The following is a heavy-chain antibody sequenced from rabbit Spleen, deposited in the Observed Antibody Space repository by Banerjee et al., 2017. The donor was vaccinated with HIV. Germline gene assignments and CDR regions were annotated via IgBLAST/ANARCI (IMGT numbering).Heavy chain of an antibody. D-gene: IGHD8-1*01. CDR2: IYAGSSGST. J-gene: IGHJ6*01. V-gene: IGHV1S40*01. CDR1: GFSLSNNYW. CDR3: ARDTGSSFSSYGMDL. Sequence: QSLEESGGDLVKPGASLTLTCKASGFSLSNNYWICWVRQAPGKGLEWIACIYAGSSGSTAYASWAKGRFTISKTSSTTVTLQMTSLTVADTATYFCARDTGSSFSSYGMDLWGQGTLVTVS.